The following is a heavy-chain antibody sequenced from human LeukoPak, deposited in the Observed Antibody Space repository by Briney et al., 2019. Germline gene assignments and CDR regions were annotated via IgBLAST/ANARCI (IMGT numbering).Heavy chain of an antibody. Sequence: GGSLRLSCAASGFTFSSYSMNWVRQAPGKGLEWVSSISSSSSYIYYADSVKGRFTISRDNAKNSLYLQMNSLRAEDTAVYYCAKRQRTIVGARFYYYYMDVWGKGTTVTVSS. CDR3: AKRQRTIVGARFYYYYMDV. V-gene: IGHV3-21*01. CDR2: ISSSSSYI. CDR1: GFTFSSYS. D-gene: IGHD1-26*01. J-gene: IGHJ6*03.